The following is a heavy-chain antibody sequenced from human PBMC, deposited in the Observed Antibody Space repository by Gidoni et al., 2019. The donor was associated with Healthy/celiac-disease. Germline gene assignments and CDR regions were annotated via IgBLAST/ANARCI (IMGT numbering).Heavy chain of an antibody. J-gene: IGHJ4*02. V-gene: IGHV3-30-3*01. CDR3: ARGIPAAISGFDY. CDR1: RFPFSSYA. D-gene: IGHD2-2*02. CDR2: ISYDGSNK. Sequence: QVQLVESGGGVVQPGRSLRLSCAASRFPFSSYAMHWVRQAPGKGLEWVAVISYDGSNKYYADSVKGRFTISRDNSKNTLYLQMNSLRAEDTAVYYCARGIPAAISGFDYWGQGTLVTVSS.